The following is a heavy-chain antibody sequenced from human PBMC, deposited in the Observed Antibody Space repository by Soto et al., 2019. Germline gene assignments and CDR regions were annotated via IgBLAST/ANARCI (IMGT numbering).Heavy chain of an antibody. Sequence: EVQLLASGGGLVQPGGSLRLSCAASGFTFSSYAMTWVRQAPGKGLEWVTGISGSGGSTYYADSVKGRFTISRDNSKNPLYPQMNSLRAEDTAVYYGVKAPYSGYEFSLTFDSWGQGTLVTVSS. CDR2: ISGSGGST. CDR3: VKAPYSGYEFSLTFDS. D-gene: IGHD5-12*01. J-gene: IGHJ4*02. CDR1: GFTFSSYA. V-gene: IGHV3-23*01.